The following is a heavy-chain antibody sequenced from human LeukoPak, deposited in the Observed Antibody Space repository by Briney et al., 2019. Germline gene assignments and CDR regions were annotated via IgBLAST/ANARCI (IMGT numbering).Heavy chain of an antibody. J-gene: IGHJ3*02. D-gene: IGHD5-18*01. CDR3: AKDSSGYSYGSDAFDI. CDR1: GFTFSSYW. Sequence: PGGSLRLSCAASGFTFSSYWMSWVRQTPGKGLEWVSAISGSGGSTYYADSVKGRFTISRDNSKNTLYLQMNSLRAEDTAVYYCAKDSSGYSYGSDAFDIWGQGTMVTVSS. V-gene: IGHV3-23*01. CDR2: ISGSGGST.